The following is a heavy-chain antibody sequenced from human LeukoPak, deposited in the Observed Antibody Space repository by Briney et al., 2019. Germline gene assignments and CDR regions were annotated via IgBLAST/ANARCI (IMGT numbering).Heavy chain of an antibody. CDR1: GFTFSNYA. CDR3: AKYSRQLDY. CDR2: ITGGGGST. Sequence: GGSLRLSCAASGFTFSNYAMSWVRQAPGKGLEWVSTITGGGGSTYYAGSVKGRFTISRDNSKNTLYLQMNSLRVEDTAIYFCAKYSRQLDYWGQGTLVTVSS. V-gene: IGHV3-23*01. J-gene: IGHJ4*02. D-gene: IGHD1-26*01.